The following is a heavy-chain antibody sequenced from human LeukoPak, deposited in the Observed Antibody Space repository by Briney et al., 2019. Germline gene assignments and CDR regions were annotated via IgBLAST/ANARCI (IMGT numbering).Heavy chain of an antibody. V-gene: IGHV3-66*01. J-gene: IGHJ3*02. D-gene: IGHD5-24*01. CDR3: HQLGTFDI. CDR1: GFTVSNNY. Sequence: GGSLRLSCAVSGFTVSNNYMSWVRQAPGKGLEWVSVIYSGGSTYYADSMKGRFTISRDNSKNTVYLQMNSLRAADTAVYYCHQLGTFDIWGQGTMVIVSS. CDR2: IYSGGST.